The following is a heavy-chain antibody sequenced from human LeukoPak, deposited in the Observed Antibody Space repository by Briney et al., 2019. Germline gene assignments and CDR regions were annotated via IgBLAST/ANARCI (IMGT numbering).Heavy chain of an antibody. CDR2: IYYSGST. CDR1: GGSISSYY. Sequence: PSETLSLTCTVSGGSISSYYWSWIRQPPGKGLEWIGYIYYSGSTNYNPSLKSRVTISVDTSKNQFSLKLSSVTAADTAVYYCARGEKKWELLPSAFDIWGQGTMVTVSS. CDR3: ARGEKKWELLPSAFDI. D-gene: IGHD1-26*01. J-gene: IGHJ3*02. V-gene: IGHV4-59*08.